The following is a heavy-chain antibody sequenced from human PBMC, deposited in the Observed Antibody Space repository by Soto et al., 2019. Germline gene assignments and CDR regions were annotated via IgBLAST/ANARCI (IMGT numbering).Heavy chain of an antibody. J-gene: IGHJ4*02. V-gene: IGHV4-31*03. CDR1: GGSISSGGYY. D-gene: IGHD3-22*01. Sequence: SETLSLTCTVSGGSISSGGYYWSWIRQHPGKGLEWIGYIYYSGSTYYNPSLKSRVTISVDTSKNQFSLKLSSVTAADTAVYYCAREIVEDYDSSGYYYVGILDYWGQGTLVTVSS. CDR2: IYYSGST. CDR3: AREIVEDYDSSGYYYVGILDY.